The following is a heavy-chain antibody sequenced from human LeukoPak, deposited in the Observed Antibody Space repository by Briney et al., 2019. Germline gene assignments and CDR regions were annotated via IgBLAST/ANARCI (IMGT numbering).Heavy chain of an antibody. V-gene: IGHV1-8*02. Sequence: ASVKVSCKASGYTFTGYYMHWVRQAPGQGLEWMGWINPNSGNTGYAQKFQGRVTMTRNTSISTAYMELSSLRSEDTAVYYCARVSYGDYGYYYYMDVWGKGTTVTISS. CDR3: ARVSYGDYGYYYYMDV. D-gene: IGHD4-17*01. J-gene: IGHJ6*03. CDR2: INPNSGNT. CDR1: GYTFTGYY.